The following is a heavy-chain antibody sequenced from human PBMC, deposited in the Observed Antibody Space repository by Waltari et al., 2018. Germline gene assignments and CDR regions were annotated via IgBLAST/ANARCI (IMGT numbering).Heavy chain of an antibody. CDR1: GFTFSSYS. CDR3: AREGGSYYDYYYYYYMDV. CDR2: ISSSSSTI. J-gene: IGHJ6*03. D-gene: IGHD1-26*01. Sequence: EVQLVESGGGLVQPGGSLRLSCAASGFTFSSYSMNWVRQAPGKGLEWVSYISSSSSTIYYADSVKCRFTISRDNAKNSLDLQMNSLRAEDTAVYYCAREGGSYYDYYYYYYMDVWGKGTTVTGSS. V-gene: IGHV3-48*04.